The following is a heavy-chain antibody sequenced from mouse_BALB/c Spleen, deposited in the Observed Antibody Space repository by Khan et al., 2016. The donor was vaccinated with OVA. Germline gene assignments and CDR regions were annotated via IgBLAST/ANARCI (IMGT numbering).Heavy chain of an antibody. CDR2: IIPSTVYT. CDR1: GYTFTSYT. V-gene: IGHV1-4*01. D-gene: IGHD1-1*01. CDR3: ARYFHYYGSRGAMDN. J-gene: IGHJ4*01. Sequence: QVQLKQSGAELARPGASVKMSCKASGYTFTSYTMHWVKQRPGQGLEWIGYIIPSTVYTNYNQKFKDKAILTADKSSSTAYMQLSSLTSEDSAVYYCARYFHYYGSRGAMDNWGQGTSVTVSS.